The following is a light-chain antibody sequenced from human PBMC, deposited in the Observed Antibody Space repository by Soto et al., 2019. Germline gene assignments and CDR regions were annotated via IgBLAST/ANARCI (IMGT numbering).Light chain of an antibody. CDR3: QQTYTTPEIT. Sequence: DIQMNQSPSSLSASVGGRGTITCRASQSISIYLNWYQLKPGKAPNLLMYGASSLKSGVPTRFSGSGSGTDFTLTIRSLQPDDLAIYYCQQTYTTPEITVGRGTRLEI. CDR2: GAS. V-gene: IGKV1-39*01. J-gene: IGKJ5*01. CDR1: QSISIY.